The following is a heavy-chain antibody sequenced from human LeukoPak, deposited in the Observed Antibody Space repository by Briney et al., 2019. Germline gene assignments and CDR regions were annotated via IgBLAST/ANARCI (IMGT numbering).Heavy chain of an antibody. CDR1: GGSISSYY. CDR3: GRWDGSAREYYFDY. D-gene: IGHD1-26*01. J-gene: IGHJ4*02. Sequence: SETLSLTCTVSGGSISSYYWSWIRQPPGKGLEWIGYIYYSGSTNYNPSLKSRVTISVDTSKNQFSLKLSSVTAADTAVYYCGRWDGSAREYYFDYWGQGTLVTVSS. CDR2: IYYSGST. V-gene: IGHV4-59*08.